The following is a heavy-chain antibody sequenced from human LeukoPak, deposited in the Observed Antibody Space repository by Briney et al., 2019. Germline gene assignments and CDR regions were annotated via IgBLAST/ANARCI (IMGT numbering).Heavy chain of an antibody. V-gene: IGHV3-53*01. CDR1: GFTVSSNY. CDR3: AREKSSYGLN. J-gene: IGHJ4*02. CDR2: IYSGGST. D-gene: IGHD5-18*01. Sequence: PGGSLRLSCSASGFTVSSNYMSWVRQAPGKGLEWVSVIYSGGSTYYADSVKGRFTIFRDNSKNTLYLQMNSLRAEDTAVYYCAREKSSYGLNWGQGTLVTVSS.